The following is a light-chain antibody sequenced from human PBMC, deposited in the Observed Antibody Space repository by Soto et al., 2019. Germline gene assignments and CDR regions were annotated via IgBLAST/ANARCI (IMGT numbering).Light chain of an antibody. Sequence: QSALTQPASVSGSPGQSITISCTGTSSDVGNYNYVSWFQQHPGKAPKVIIYDVSNRPSGISDRLSGSKSGNTASLTISGLQAEDEADYYCNSYTSISTWVFGGGTKLTVL. CDR3: NSYTSISTWV. CDR1: SSDVGNYNY. V-gene: IGLV2-14*03. CDR2: DVS. J-gene: IGLJ3*02.